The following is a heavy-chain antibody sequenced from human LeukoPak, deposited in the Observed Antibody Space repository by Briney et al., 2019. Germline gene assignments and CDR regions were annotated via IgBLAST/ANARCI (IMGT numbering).Heavy chain of an antibody. CDR1: GGSISSSSYY. J-gene: IGHJ4*02. CDR2: IYYSGST. D-gene: IGHD3-22*01. Sequence: PSETLSLTCTVSGGSISSSSYYWGWIRQLPGKGLEWIGSIYYSGSTYYNPSLKSRVTISVDTSKNQFSLKLSSVTAADTAVYYCARQQSGYYYDSSGYSYYFDYWGQGTLVTVSS. CDR3: ARQQSGYYYDSSGYSYYFDY. V-gene: IGHV4-39*01.